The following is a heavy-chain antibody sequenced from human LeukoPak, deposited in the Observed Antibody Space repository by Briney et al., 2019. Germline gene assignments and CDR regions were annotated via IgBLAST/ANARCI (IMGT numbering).Heavy chain of an antibody. D-gene: IGHD2-15*01. CDR1: GVPFSSYG. CDR3: AGCGSCSRGYYSSYYMDV. Sequence: GGSLRLSCAASGVPFSSYGIHWVRQAPGKGLEWVAFIRYDGSNENYADSVKGRFTISRDNSKNKLYLQMNSLIAEDTAVYYCAGCGSCSRGYYSSYYMDVWGKGTTVTISS. CDR2: IRYDGSNE. V-gene: IGHV3-30*02. J-gene: IGHJ6*03.